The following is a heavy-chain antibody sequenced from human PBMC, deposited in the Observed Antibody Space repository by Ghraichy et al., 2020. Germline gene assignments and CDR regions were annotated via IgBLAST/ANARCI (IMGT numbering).Heavy chain of an antibody. J-gene: IGHJ4*02. D-gene: IGHD1-26*01. Sequence: GGSLRLSCAASGFTFSTYTMNWVRQAPGKGLEWVSSITSSSSSIYYADSVMGRFTLSRDNAKNSLYLQMDSLRAEDTAVYYCASEYSVRYWGQGTLVTVSS. CDR1: GFTFSTYT. CDR2: ITSSSSSI. V-gene: IGHV3-21*01. CDR3: ASEYSVRY.